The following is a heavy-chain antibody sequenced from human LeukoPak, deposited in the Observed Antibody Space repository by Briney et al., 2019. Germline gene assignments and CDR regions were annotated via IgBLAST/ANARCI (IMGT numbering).Heavy chain of an antibody. CDR1: GLTFSSHG. CDR3: ARDQCSF. CDR2: ISSSSSYI. V-gene: IGHV3-21*01. J-gene: IGHJ4*02. D-gene: IGHD2-15*01. Sequence: PGGSLRLSCAASGLTFSSHGMHWVRQAPGKGLEWVSSISSSSSYIYYADSVKGRFTISRDNAKNSLYLQMNSLRAEDTAVYYCARDQCSFWGQGTLVTVSS.